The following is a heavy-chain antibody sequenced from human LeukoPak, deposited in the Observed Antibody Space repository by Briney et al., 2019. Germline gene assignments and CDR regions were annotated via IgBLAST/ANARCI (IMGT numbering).Heavy chain of an antibody. Sequence: PGGSLRLSCAASGFTFSYYVMSWVRQAPGKGLEWVSAISGRGDTIYYADSVKGRFTISRDNSKNTLYLQMNTLRAEDTAVYYCAILPGIAVAEGAFDIWGQGTMVTVSS. CDR2: ISGRGDTI. CDR3: AILPGIAVAEGAFDI. V-gene: IGHV3-23*01. D-gene: IGHD6-19*01. CDR1: GFTFSYYV. J-gene: IGHJ3*02.